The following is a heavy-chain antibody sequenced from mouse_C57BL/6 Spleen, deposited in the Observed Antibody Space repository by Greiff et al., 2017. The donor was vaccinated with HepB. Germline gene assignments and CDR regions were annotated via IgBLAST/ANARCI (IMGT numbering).Heavy chain of an antibody. J-gene: IGHJ3*01. V-gene: IGHV1-81*01. Sequence: VQVVESGAELARPGASVKLSCKASGYTFTSYGISWVKQRTGQGLEWIGEIYPRSGNTYYNEKFKGKATLTADKSSSTAYMELRSLTSEDSAVYFCARGGGNYPFAYWGQGTLVTVSA. D-gene: IGHD2-1*01. CDR3: ARGGGNYPFAY. CDR1: GYTFTSYG. CDR2: IYPRSGNT.